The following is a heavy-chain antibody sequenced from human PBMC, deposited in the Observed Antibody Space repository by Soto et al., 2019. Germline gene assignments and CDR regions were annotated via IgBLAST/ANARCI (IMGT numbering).Heavy chain of an antibody. CDR3: ARPRPNYYGSGSYYSH. V-gene: IGHV4-39*01. J-gene: IGHJ4*02. D-gene: IGHD3-10*01. CDR1: GGSISSSSYY. CDR2: IYYSGST. Sequence: SETLSLTCTVSGGSISSSSYYWGWIRQPPGKGLEWIGSIYYSGSTYYNPSLKSRVTISVDTSKNQFSLKLSSVTAADTAVYYCARPRPNYYGSGSYYSHWGQGTLVTVSS.